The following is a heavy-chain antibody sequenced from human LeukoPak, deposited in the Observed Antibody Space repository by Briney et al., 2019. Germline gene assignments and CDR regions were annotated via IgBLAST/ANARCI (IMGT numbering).Heavy chain of an antibody. CDR3: AKGSGWYV. J-gene: IGHJ4*02. Sequence: GASLRLSCAASGFTFSSYAMSWVRQAPGKGLEWVSVISGSGGSTEYADSVKDRFTISRDNSKNTLYLQMNSLRAEDTAVYYCAKGSGWYVWGQGTLVTVSS. D-gene: IGHD6-19*01. CDR2: ISGSGGST. V-gene: IGHV3-23*01. CDR1: GFTFSSYA.